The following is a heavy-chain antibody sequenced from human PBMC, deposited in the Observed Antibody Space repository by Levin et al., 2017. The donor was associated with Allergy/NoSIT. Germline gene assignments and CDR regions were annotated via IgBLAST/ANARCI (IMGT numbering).Heavy chain of an antibody. V-gene: IGHV3-33*01. CDR2: IWYDGSNK. Sequence: PGGSLRLSCAASGFTFSSYGMHWVRQAPGKGLEWVAVIWYDGSNKYYADSVKGRFTISRDNSKNTLYLQMNSLRAEDTAVYYCAREIGEFSNWFDPWGQGTLVTVSS. CDR1: GFTFSSYG. CDR3: AREIGEFSNWFDP. D-gene: IGHD3-10*01. J-gene: IGHJ5*02.